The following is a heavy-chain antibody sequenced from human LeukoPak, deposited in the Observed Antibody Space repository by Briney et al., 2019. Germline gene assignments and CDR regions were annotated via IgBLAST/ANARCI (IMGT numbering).Heavy chain of an antibody. Sequence: SETLSLTCTVSGGSISSSSYYWGWIRQPPGKGLEWIGSIYYSGSTYYNPSLKSRVTISVDTSKNQFSLKLSSVTAADTAVYYCAAGGVVQNAYDAFDIWGQGTMVTVSS. V-gene: IGHV4-39*01. J-gene: IGHJ3*02. CDR2: IYYSGST. D-gene: IGHD2-8*02. CDR1: GGSISSSSYY. CDR3: AAGGVVQNAYDAFDI.